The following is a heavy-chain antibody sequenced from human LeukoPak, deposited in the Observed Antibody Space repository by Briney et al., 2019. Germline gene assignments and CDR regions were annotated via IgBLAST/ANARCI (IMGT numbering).Heavy chain of an antibody. CDR2: IYYSGST. Sequence: NSSETLSLTCTVSGGSISSSSYYWGWIRQPPGKGLEWIGSIYYSGSTYYNPSLKSRVTISVDTSKNQFSLKLSSVTAADTAVYFCASGPRNYYYSGSYHYWGQGTLVTVSS. CDR1: GGSISSSSYY. D-gene: IGHD3-10*01. V-gene: IGHV4-39*01. CDR3: ASGPRNYYYSGSYHY. J-gene: IGHJ4*02.